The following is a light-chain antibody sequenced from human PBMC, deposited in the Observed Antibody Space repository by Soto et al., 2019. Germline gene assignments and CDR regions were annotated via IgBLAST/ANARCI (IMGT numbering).Light chain of an antibody. CDR2: GVS. Sequence: EIVMTQSPATLSVSPGERATLSCRASQSVSSKLAWFQQKPGQAPSLLIYGVSTRATGVPVRFSGSGSGTEFTLTINSLQSEDFAVYYCQQYNNWPQTFGQGTKLAIK. V-gene: IGKV3-15*01. J-gene: IGKJ2*01. CDR1: QSVSSK. CDR3: QQYNNWPQT.